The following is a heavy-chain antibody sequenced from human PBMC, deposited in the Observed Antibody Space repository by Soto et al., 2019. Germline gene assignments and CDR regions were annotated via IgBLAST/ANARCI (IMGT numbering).Heavy chain of an antibody. CDR2: IYWDDET. Sequence: QITLKESGPTVVKPTETLTLTCAFSGFSLTSNGVGVSWFRQSPGKALEWLALIYWDDETRYSPSLKRRVTINKDTSKNQVVLRLTNMDPVDTATYFCAHHLIGRGDACDVWGQGTTVTVSS. J-gene: IGHJ3*01. V-gene: IGHV2-5*02. CDR3: AHHLIGRGDACDV. CDR1: GFSLTSNGVG.